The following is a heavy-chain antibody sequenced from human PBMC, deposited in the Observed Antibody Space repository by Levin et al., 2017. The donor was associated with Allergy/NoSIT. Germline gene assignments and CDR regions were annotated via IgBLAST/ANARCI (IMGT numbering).Heavy chain of an antibody. D-gene: IGHD1-1*01. CDR3: ARGRSTGLWYFDL. V-gene: IGHV4-34*01. Sequence: SETLSLTCAVYGGSISGYYWSWIRQPPGKGLEWIGEINHSGSTNYNPSLKSRVTISVDTSKNQFSLKLSSVTAADTAVYYCARGRSTGLWYFDLWGRGTLVTVSS. CDR1: GGSISGYY. J-gene: IGHJ2*01. CDR2: INHSGST.